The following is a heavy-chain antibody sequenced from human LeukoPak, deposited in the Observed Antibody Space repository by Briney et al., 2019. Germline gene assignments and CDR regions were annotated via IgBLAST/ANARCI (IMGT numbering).Heavy chain of an antibody. CDR3: AKDKIVVAGNFDY. CDR1: ELTLTTYA. CDR2: ISGGGGST. J-gene: IGHJ4*02. D-gene: IGHD3-22*01. Sequence: GGSLRLSCTASELTLTTYAMSWVRQAPGKGLEWVSAISGGGGSTYYADSVKGRFIISRDNSKNTLYLQMNSLRAEDTAVYYCAKDKIVVAGNFDYWGQGTLVTVSS. V-gene: IGHV3-23*01.